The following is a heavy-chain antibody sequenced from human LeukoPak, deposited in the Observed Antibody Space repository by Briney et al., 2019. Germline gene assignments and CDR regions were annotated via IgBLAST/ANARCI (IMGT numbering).Heavy chain of an antibody. D-gene: IGHD2-2*01. V-gene: IGHV3-23*01. CDR1: GFTFSSYW. CDR2: ISGSGGNT. J-gene: IGHJ4*02. CDR3: AKSSLNRFDY. Sequence: GGSLRLSCAASGFTFSSYWMSWVRQAPGKGLEWVSTISGSGGNTYYAASVKGRFTISRDDSENTLYLQMNSLRAEDTAVYYCAKSSLNRFDYWGQGTLVTVSS.